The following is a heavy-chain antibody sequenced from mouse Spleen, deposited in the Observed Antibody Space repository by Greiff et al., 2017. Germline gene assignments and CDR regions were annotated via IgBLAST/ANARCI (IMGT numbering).Heavy chain of an antibody. V-gene: IGHV2-2*01. CDR1: GFSLTSYG. D-gene: IGHD2-5*01. CDR3: ASAYYSNYYYAMDY. J-gene: IGHJ4*01. Sequence: VQRVESGPGLVQPSQSLSITCTVSGFSLTSYGVHWVRQSPGKGLEWLGVIWSGGSTDYNAAFISRLSISKDNSKSQVFFKMNSLQADDTAIYYCASAYYSNYYYAMDYWGQGTSVTVSS. CDR2: IWSGGST.